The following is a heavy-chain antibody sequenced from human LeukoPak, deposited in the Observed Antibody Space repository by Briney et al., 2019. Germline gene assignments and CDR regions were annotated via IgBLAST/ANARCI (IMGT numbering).Heavy chain of an antibody. J-gene: IGHJ1*01. V-gene: IGHV3-43*02. Sequence: GGSLRPSCAASGFTFEDYAMHWVRQAPGKGLEWVSFVTGDGSSTYYADSVKGRFTISRDNSKNSLYLQMNSLRIEDTALYYCAKDRETTGYEHWGQGTLVTVSS. CDR2: VTGDGSST. D-gene: IGHD3-9*01. CDR3: AKDRETTGYEH. CDR1: GFTFEDYA.